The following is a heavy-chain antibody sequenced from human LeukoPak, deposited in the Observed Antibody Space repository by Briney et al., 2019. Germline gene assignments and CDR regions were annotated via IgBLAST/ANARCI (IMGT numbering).Heavy chain of an antibody. J-gene: IGHJ5*02. D-gene: IGHD3-16*01. Sequence: PGGSLRLSCAASGITVSSRYMSWVRQAPGKGPEWVSVIYSGGSTYYADSVQGRFTISRDNSKNTLYLQMQSLRAEDTAVYFCATDQVATVGPFGAWGQGTLVTVSS. V-gene: IGHV3-66*01. CDR1: GITVSSRY. CDR2: IYSGGST. CDR3: ATDQVATVGPFGA.